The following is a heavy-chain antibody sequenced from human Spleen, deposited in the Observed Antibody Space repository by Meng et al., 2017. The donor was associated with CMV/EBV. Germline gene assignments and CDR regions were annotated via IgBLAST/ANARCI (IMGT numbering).Heavy chain of an antibody. CDR2: ISRSGSTI. CDR1: GFTFSSYE. D-gene: IGHD1-26*01. J-gene: IGHJ4*02. V-gene: IGHV3-48*03. CDR3: ARDSPEVGYDY. Sequence: SLKISFAASGFTFSSYEMNWVRQAPGKGLEWVSHISRSGSTIDYADSAKGRFTISRDNAKNSLYLQMNSLRAEDTAVYYCARDSPEVGYDYWGQGTLVTVSS.